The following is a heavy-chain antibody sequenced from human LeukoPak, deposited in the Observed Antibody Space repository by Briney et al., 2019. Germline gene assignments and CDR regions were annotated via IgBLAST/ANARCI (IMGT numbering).Heavy chain of an antibody. CDR2: INWNGGST. D-gene: IGHD3-3*01. CDR3: ARIFWSGYYRYFDY. CDR1: GFTFDDYG. J-gene: IGHJ4*02. Sequence: GGSLRLSCAASGFTFDDYGMSWVRQAPGKGLEWVSGINWNGGSTVYADSVKGRFTISRDNAKNSLYLQMNSLRAEDTALYYCARIFWSGYYRYFDYWGQGTLVTVSS. V-gene: IGHV3-20*04.